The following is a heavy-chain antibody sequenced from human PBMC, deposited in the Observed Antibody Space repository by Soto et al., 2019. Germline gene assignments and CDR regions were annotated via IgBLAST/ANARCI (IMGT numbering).Heavy chain of an antibody. V-gene: IGHV1-18*04. CDR3: ARDQTVRGGLYYYYYGMDV. CDR1: GYTFTSYG. D-gene: IGHD3-10*01. Sequence: ASVKVSCKASGYTFTSYGISWVRQAPGQGLEWMGWISAYNGNTNYAQKLQGRVTMTTDTSTSTAYMELRSLRSDDTAVYYCARDQTVRGGLYYYYYGMDVWGQGTTVTVSS. CDR2: ISAYNGNT. J-gene: IGHJ6*02.